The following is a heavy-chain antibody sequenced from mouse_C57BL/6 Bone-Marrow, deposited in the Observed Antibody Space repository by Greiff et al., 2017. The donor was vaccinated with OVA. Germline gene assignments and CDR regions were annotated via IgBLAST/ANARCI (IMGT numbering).Heavy chain of an antibody. CDR2: IYPRDGSP. V-gene: IGHV1-78*01. D-gene: IGHD1-1*01. Sequence: VQLQQSDAELVKPGASVKISCKVSGYTFTDHTIHWMKQRPDQGLEWIGYIYPRDGSPKYHEKFKGKATLTAEKSSSTAYMQLNSLTSEDSAVYFCARPYGSSYGFAYWGQGTLVTVSA. J-gene: IGHJ3*01. CDR1: GYTFTDHT. CDR3: ARPYGSSYGFAY.